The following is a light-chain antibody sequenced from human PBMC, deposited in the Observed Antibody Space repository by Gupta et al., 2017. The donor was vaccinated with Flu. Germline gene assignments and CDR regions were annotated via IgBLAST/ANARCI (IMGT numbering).Light chain of an antibody. J-gene: IGKJ1*01. CDR2: GAS. Sequence: EIVLTQSPGTLSLSPGERATLSCRASQSVSSSNLAWYQQKPGQAPRLLIRGASSRATGISDRFSGSGSGTDFTLTISRLEPEDFAVYYCQQYDRSPPTFGQETKVEIK. CDR3: QQYDRSPPT. CDR1: QSVSSSN. V-gene: IGKV3-20*01.